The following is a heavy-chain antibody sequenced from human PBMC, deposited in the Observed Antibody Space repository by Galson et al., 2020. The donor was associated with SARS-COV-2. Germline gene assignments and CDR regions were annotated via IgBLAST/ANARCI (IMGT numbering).Heavy chain of an antibody. Sequence: SETLSLTCSVSGRSLSSSSWWTWVRQPPGKGLEWVGEIYHTGDTNYNASLGSRVTISLDKSKNQFSLILNSVTAADTAVYYCARAGYMSRPYYFDYWGPGTLVTVSS. V-gene: IGHV4-4*02. D-gene: IGHD3-16*02. CDR2: IYHTGDT. CDR1: GRSLSSSSW. CDR3: ARAGYMSRPYYFDY. J-gene: IGHJ4*02.